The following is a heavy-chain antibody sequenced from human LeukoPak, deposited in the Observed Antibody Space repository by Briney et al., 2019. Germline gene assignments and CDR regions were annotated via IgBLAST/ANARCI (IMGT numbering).Heavy chain of an antibody. J-gene: IGHJ1*01. CDR2: ISAYNGNT. V-gene: IGHV1-18*01. CDR3: ARVLGSSGWSPTQYFQH. Sequence: ASVKVSCKASGYTFTSYGISWVRQAPGQGLEWMGWISAYNGNTNYAQKLQGRVTMTTDTSTSTVHMELRSLRSNDTAVYYCARVLGSSGWSPTQYFQHWGQGTLVTVSS. CDR1: GYTFTSYG. D-gene: IGHD6-19*01.